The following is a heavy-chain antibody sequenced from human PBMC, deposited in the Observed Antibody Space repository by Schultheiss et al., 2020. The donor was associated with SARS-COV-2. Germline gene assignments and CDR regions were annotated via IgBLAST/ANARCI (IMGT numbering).Heavy chain of an antibody. D-gene: IGHD6-13*01. CDR2: INHSGST. CDR3: ARDKGSLYYFDY. Sequence: GSLRLSCAASGFTFSSYSMNWVRQAPGKGLEWIGEINHSGSTNYNPSLKSRVTISVDTSKNQFSLKLSSVTAADTAVYYCARDKGSLYYFDYWGQGTLVTVSS. V-gene: IGHV4-34*01. J-gene: IGHJ4*02. CDR1: GFTFSSYS.